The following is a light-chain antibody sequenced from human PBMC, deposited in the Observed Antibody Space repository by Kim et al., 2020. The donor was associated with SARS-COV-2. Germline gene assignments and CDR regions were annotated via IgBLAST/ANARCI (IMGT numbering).Light chain of an antibody. J-gene: IGKJ5*01. V-gene: IGKV1-9*01. CDR2: DAS. CDR3: QQLNSYPIT. CDR1: QGISSY. Sequence: GDRVTITCRASQGISSYLAWYQQKPGKAPKFLIYDASTLQSGVPSRFSGSGSGTEFTLTISSLQPEDFATYYCQQLNSYPITFGQGTRLEIK.